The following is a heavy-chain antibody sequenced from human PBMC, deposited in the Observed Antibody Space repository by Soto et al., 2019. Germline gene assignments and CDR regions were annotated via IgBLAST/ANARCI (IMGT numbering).Heavy chain of an antibody. V-gene: IGHV3-23*01. CDR1: GFTFSSYA. CDR2: ISGSGGST. J-gene: IGHJ6*02. D-gene: IGHD4-17*01. CDR3: AKDGLPYGDYQYYYYYGMDV. Sequence: EVQLLESGGGLVQPGGSLRLSCAASGFTFSSYAMSWVRQAPGKGLEWVSAISGSGGSTYYADSVKGRFTISRDNSKNTLYLQINSLRAEDTAVYYCAKDGLPYGDYQYYYYYGMDVWGQGTTVTVSS.